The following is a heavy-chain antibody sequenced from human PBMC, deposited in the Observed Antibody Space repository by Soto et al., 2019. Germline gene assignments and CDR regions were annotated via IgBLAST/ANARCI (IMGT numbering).Heavy chain of an antibody. V-gene: IGHV1-2*04. CDR2: INPNSGGT. CDR3: ARDVSITVAEASYYYYYGMDV. J-gene: IGHJ6*02. Sequence: ASVKVSCKASGYTLTGYYMHWVRQAPGQGLEWMGWINPNSGGTNYAQKFQGWVTMTRDTSISTAYMELSRLRSDDTAVYYCARDVSITVAEASYYYYYGMDVWGQGTTVTVSS. CDR1: GYTLTGYY. D-gene: IGHD6-19*01.